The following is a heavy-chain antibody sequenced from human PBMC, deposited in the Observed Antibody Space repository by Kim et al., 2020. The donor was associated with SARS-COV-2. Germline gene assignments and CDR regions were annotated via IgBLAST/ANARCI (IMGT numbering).Heavy chain of an antibody. CDR1: GFTVSSNY. CDR2: IYTGGNT. Sequence: GGSLRLSCAASGFTVSSNYMSWIRQAPGKGLEWVAIIYTGGNTYYSDSAKDRFTISRDKSKNTLVLQMNNLRGEDTALYFCAREGVGGYEYFDYWGQGTQVNVSS. J-gene: IGHJ4*02. CDR3: AREGVGGYEYFDY. D-gene: IGHD5-12*01. V-gene: IGHV3-66*01.